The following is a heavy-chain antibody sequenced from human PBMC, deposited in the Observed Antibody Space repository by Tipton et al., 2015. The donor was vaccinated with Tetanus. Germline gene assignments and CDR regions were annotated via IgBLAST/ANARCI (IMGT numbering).Heavy chain of an antibody. D-gene: IGHD3-22*01. CDR2: ISSSSSYI. Sequence: SLRLSCAASGFTFSSYSMNWVRQAPGKGLEWVSSISSSSSYIYYADSVKGRFTISRDNAKNSLYLQMNSLRAEDTAVYYCARDQGASSGYYSPPDAFDIWCQRTMVTVSS. J-gene: IGHJ3*02. CDR1: GFTFSSYS. V-gene: IGHV3-21*01. CDR3: ARDQGASSGYYSPPDAFDI.